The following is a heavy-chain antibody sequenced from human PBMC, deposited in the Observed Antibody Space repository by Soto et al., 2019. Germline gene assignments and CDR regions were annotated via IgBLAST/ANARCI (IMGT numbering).Heavy chain of an antibody. CDR1: GFTFSNAW. CDR3: ATLATYSGYEDLDY. Sequence: EVQLVESGGGLVKPGGSLRLSCAASGFTFSNAWMNWVSQAPGKGLEWVGRIKSKTDGGTTDYAAPVKGRFTISRDTSKNTLYLQMTILKTEDTAVYYCATLATYSGYEDLDYWGQGTLVTVSS. D-gene: IGHD5-12*01. CDR2: IKSKTDGGTT. V-gene: IGHV3-15*07. J-gene: IGHJ4*02.